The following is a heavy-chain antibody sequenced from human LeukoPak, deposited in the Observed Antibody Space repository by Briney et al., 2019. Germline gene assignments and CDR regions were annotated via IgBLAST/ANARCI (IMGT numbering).Heavy chain of an antibody. J-gene: IGHJ2*01. CDR1: GDSVSNNSAT. V-gene: IGHV6-1*01. D-gene: IGHD3-22*01. CDR2: TYYRSKWYS. CDR3: ARAYGTMIVVVRRTWYFDL. Sequence: SQTLSLTCAISGDSVSNNSATWNWIRQSPSRGLEWLGRTYYRSKWYSDYAIFVKSRLTINPDTTKNQFSLKLSSVTAADTAVYYCARAYGTMIVVVRRTWYFDLWGRGTLVTVSS.